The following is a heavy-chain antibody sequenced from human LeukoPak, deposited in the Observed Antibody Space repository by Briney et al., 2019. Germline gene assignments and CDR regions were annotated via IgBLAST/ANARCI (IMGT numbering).Heavy chain of an antibody. V-gene: IGHV4-38-2*02. CDR2: IYHSGST. Sequence: SETLSLTCTVSAYSISSGYYWGWIRQPPGKGLEWIGSIYHSGSTYYNPSLKSRVTISVDTSKNQFSLKLSSVTAADTAVYYCARPRSSWYNWFDPWGQGTLVTVSS. CDR1: AYSISSGYY. D-gene: IGHD6-13*01. CDR3: ARPRSSWYNWFDP. J-gene: IGHJ5*02.